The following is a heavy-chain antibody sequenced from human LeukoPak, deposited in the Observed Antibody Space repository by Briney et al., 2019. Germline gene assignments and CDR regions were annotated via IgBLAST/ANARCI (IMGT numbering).Heavy chain of an antibody. Sequence: GGSLRLSCAASGFTFSNAWMNWVRQAPGKGLDWVGRIRNKANGYTTEYAASVKGRFTISRDDSKNSLYLQMNSLKIEDTAVYYCAKAHPRSRFDSWGQGTLVTVSS. V-gene: IGHV3-72*01. CDR3: AKAHPRSRFDS. J-gene: IGHJ4*02. CDR1: GFTFSNAW. D-gene: IGHD2-15*01. CDR2: IRNKANGYTT.